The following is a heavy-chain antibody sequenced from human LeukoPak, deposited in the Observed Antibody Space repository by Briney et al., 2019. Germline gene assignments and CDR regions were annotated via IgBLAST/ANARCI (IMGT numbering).Heavy chain of an antibody. CDR1: GFIFSSYW. CDR2: IKQDGSEK. D-gene: IGHD6-13*01. V-gene: IGHV3-7*05. J-gene: IGHJ4*02. Sequence: PGGSLTLSCAASGFIFSSYWMSWVRQAPGKGLEWVANIKQDGSEKYYVDSVKGRFTISRDNAKNSLYLQMNSLRAEDTAVYYCAREAAAAHPDYWGQGTLVVVSA. CDR3: AREAAAAHPDY.